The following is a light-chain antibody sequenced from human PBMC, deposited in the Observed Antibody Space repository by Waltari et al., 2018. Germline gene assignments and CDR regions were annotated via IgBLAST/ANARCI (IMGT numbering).Light chain of an antibody. J-gene: IGKJ3*01. CDR2: AAS. CDR3: QQYGSSPRT. CDR1: QSVSSNS. Sequence: EIVLTQSPGTLSLSPGERATLSCRASQSVSSNSLAWYQQKPGQAPRLLIYAASSRATGNPYRFSGSGSETDFTLTISRLEPEDFAVYYCQQYGSSPRTFGPGTKVDVK. V-gene: IGKV3-20*01.